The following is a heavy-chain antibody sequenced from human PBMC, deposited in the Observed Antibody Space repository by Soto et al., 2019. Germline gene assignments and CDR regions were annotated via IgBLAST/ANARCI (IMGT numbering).Heavy chain of an antibody. V-gene: IGHV5-51*01. Sequence: PGESLKISCEGSDYNFATYWVAWVRQMPGAGLGWVGMIKPGDSDTRYNPSFQGRVTISADKSTNTAYLKWRSLQASDTAIYFCARRYCRSGDCYSDYWGQGALVTVSS. CDR1: DYNFATYW. J-gene: IGHJ4*02. CDR3: ARRYCRSGDCYSDY. D-gene: IGHD2-21*01. CDR2: IKPGDSDT.